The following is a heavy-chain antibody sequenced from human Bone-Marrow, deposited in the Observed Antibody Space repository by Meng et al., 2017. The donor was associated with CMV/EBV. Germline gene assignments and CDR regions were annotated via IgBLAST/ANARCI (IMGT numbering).Heavy chain of an antibody. J-gene: IGHJ4*01. D-gene: IGHD6-13*01. V-gene: IGHV4-34*01. CDR1: GGSFSGYY. CDR2: INHSGST. Sequence: SETLSLTCAVSGGSFSGYYWSWIRQPPGKGLEWIGEINHSGSTNYNPSLKSRVTISVDTSKNQFSLKLSSVTAADTAVYYCARGKRSSSSSWLTHHQYFDDWGQGTLVTVSS. CDR3: ARGKRSSSSSWLTHHQYFDD.